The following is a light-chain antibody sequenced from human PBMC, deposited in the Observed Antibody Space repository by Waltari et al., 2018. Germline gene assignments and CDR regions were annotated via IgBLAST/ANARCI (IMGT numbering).Light chain of an antibody. CDR1: QSISSW. CDR2: KAS. V-gene: IGKV1-5*03. Sequence: DVQMTQSPSTLSASVGDRVTITCRASQSISSWLAWYQQKPGKAPKFLIYKASNLESGVPSRFSDSGSGTEFTLTISSLQPDDFATYYCQQYNTYSLTFGGGTKVEIK. CDR3: QQYNTYSLT. J-gene: IGKJ4*01.